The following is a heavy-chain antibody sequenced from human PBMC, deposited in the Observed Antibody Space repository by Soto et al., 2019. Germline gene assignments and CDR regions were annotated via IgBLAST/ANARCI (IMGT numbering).Heavy chain of an antibody. CDR2: INAGNGNT. J-gene: IGHJ6*03. CDR3: ARGGWYTTDYYYYSLDV. D-gene: IGHD6-19*01. CDR1: GYAFTSYA. V-gene: IGHV1-3*01. Sequence: ASVRVACKASGYAFTSYAMHWVRQAPGQRLEWMGWINAGNGNTKYSQKFQGRVTITRDTSASTAYMELSSLRSEDTAVYYCARGGWYTTDYYYYSLDVRGTGPTVTDPS.